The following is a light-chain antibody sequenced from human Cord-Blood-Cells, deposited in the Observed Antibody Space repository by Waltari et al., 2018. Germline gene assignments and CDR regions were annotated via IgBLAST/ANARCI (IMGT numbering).Light chain of an antibody. J-gene: IGLJ2*01. CDR3: AAWDDSLNGVV. V-gene: IGLV1-44*01. Sequence: QSVLPQPPSASGTPGQRVTISCSGSSSNIGSNTVNWYQQPPGTAPKLLIYSNNQRPSGVPDRFSCSKSGTSASLAISGLQSEDEADYYCAAWDDSLNGVVFGGGTKLTVL. CDR2: SNN. CDR1: SSNIGSNT.